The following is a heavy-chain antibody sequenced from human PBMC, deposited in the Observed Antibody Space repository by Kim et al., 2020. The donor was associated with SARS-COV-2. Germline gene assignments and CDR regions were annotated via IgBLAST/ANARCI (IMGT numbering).Heavy chain of an antibody. J-gene: IGHJ4*02. CDR3: SRGSNPDY. V-gene: IGHV3-7*01. CDR1: GFTFSNYW. Sequence: GGSLRLSCAASGFTFSNYWMTWVRQAPGKGLVWVSNIKQDVIEKNYVDSLKGRFTISRDNDKKSQYLQMNILRSEDTAVYYCSRGSNPDYLGWGTLVTVS. CDR2: IKQDVIEK.